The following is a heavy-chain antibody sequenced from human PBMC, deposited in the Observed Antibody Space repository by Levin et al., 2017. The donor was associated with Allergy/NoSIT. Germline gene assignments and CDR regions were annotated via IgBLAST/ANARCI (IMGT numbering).Heavy chain of an antibody. V-gene: IGHV3-33*01. CDR1: GFTFSSYG. CDR2: IWYDGSNK. D-gene: IGHD6-13*01. CDR3: ARGGGGYLFYFDY. J-gene: IGHJ4*02. Sequence: GGSLRLSCAASGFTFSSYGMHWVRQAPGKGLEWVAVIWYDGSNKYYADSVKGRFTISRDNSKNTLYLQMNSLRAEDTAVYYCARGGGGYLFYFDYWGQGTLVTVSS.